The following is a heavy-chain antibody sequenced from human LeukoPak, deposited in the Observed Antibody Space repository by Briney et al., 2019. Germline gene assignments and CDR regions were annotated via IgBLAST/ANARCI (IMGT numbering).Heavy chain of an antibody. CDR1: GGSFSGYY. V-gene: IGHV4-34*01. J-gene: IGHJ1*01. CDR3: ARGRLRTSGSRSFHL. D-gene: IGHD3-10*01. CDR2: INHSGST. Sequence: PSETLSLTCAVYGGSFSGYYWSWIRQPPGKGLEWIGEINHSGSTNYNPSLKSRVTISVDTSKNQFSLKLSSVTAADTAVYYCARGRLRTSGSRSFHLWGQGTLVTVSS.